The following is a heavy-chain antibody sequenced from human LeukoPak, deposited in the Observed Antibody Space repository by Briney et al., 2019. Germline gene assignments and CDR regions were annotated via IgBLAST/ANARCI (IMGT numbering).Heavy chain of an antibody. D-gene: IGHD3-3*01. Sequence: GGSLRLSCAASEFTFSSYNMNWVRQAPGKGLEWVSSISSTSKYIYYADSVKGRFTISRDNAKNSLYLQMNSLRAEDTAVYYCAREPFWSGYYSNLHFDYWGQGALVTVSS. CDR3: AREPFWSGYYSNLHFDY. V-gene: IGHV3-21*01. CDR1: EFTFSSYN. CDR2: ISSTSKYI. J-gene: IGHJ4*02.